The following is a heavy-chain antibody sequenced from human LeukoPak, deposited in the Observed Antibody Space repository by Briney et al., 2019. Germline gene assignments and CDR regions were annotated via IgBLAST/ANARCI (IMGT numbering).Heavy chain of an antibody. CDR3: ARDSGTSGEVKFDP. V-gene: IGHV4-4*07. D-gene: IGHD3-10*01. J-gene: IGHJ5*02. CDR1: GGSVNSYY. Sequence: SETLSLTCTVSGGSVNSYYLSWIRQPAGKTLEWIGRIYDGGSTNYNPSLKSRVTMSVDTSKNQISLKLKSVTAADTAVYYCARDSGTSGEVKFDPWGQGALVIVSS. CDR2: IYDGGST.